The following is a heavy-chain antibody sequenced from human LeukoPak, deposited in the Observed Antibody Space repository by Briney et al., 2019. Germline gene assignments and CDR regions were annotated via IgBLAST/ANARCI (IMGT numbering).Heavy chain of an antibody. CDR2: IYSGGNI. J-gene: IGHJ4*02. D-gene: IGHD2-15*01. Sequence: GSLRLSCAASGFTVSSTYMSWVRQAPGKGLEWVSVIYSGGNIYYIESVKGRFTISRDTSENTLYLQMNSLRAEDTAVYFCAGRHCSGGGCYFAGADPFDYWGQGTLVTVSS. CDR3: AGRHCSGGGCYFAGADPFDY. CDR1: GFTVSSTY. V-gene: IGHV3-53*01.